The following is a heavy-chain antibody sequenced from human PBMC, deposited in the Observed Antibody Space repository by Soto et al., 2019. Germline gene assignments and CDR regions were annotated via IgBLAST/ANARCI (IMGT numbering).Heavy chain of an antibody. CDR1: GSTFTGYY. D-gene: IGHD3-10*01. Sequence: ASVKVSCKASGSTFTGYYMHWVRQAPGQGLEWMGWINPNSGGTNYAQKFQGWVTMTRDTSISTAYMELSRLRSDDTAVYYCARDGGSITMVRGVRGYYGMDVWGQGTTVTVSS. J-gene: IGHJ6*02. CDR2: INPNSGGT. CDR3: ARDGGSITMVRGVRGYYGMDV. V-gene: IGHV1-2*04.